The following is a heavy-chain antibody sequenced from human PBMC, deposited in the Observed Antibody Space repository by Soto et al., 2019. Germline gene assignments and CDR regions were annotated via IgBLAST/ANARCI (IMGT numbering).Heavy chain of an antibody. D-gene: IGHD2-2*01. V-gene: IGHV3-23*01. J-gene: IGHJ6*02. CDR2: ISGSGGST. Sequence: GGSLRLSCAASGFTFSSYAMSWVRQAPGKVLEWVSTISGSGGSTYYADSVKGRFTISRGNSKNTLYLQMNSLRAEDTAVYYCAKSFSVHLSSSRPYGMDVWGQGTTVTVSS. CDR1: GFTFSSYA. CDR3: AKSFSVHLSSSRPYGMDV.